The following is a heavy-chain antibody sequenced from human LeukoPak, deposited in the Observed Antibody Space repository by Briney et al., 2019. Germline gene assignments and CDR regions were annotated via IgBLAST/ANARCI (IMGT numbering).Heavy chain of an antibody. D-gene: IGHD5-12*01. Sequence: GASVKVSCKASGYTFTSYYMHWVRQAPGQGLEWMGIINPSGGSTSYAQKFQGRVTMTRDMSTSTVYMELSSLRAEDTAVYYCAKWTREWLRFWPPPRLDYWGQGTLVTVSS. V-gene: IGHV1-46*01. CDR1: GYTFTSYY. J-gene: IGHJ4*02. CDR3: AKWTREWLRFWPPPRLDY. CDR2: INPSGGST.